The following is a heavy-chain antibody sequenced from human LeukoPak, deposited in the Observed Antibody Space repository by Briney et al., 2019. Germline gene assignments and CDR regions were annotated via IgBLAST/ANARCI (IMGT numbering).Heavy chain of an antibody. CDR2: ITSSSGYT. CDR3: ARASYDILTGYFDY. CDR1: GFTFSDYY. V-gene: IGHV3-11*05. Sequence: PRGSLRLSCAASGFTFSDYYMSWIRPAPGEGLEWVSYITSSSGYTDYADSVKGRFTISRDNAKNSLYLQMNSLRAEDTAMYYCARASYDILTGYFDYWGQGTLVTVSS. D-gene: IGHD3-9*01. J-gene: IGHJ4*02.